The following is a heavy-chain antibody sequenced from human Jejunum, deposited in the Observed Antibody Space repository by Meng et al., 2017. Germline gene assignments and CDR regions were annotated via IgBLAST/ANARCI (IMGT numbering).Heavy chain of an antibody. Sequence: QVQLVESGGGLVKPGGSLRLSCAASGFIFGDYYMSWVGQAPGKGLEWVSYISSSGDTKYYADSVKGRFTISRDNGKNSLYLQMNSLRPEDTAVYYCATRGIWQVSYRFDYWGQGTLVTVSS. J-gene: IGHJ4*02. CDR2: ISSSGDTK. CDR1: GFIFGDYY. V-gene: IGHV3-11*01. CDR3: ATRGIWQVSYRFDY. D-gene: IGHD3-3*01.